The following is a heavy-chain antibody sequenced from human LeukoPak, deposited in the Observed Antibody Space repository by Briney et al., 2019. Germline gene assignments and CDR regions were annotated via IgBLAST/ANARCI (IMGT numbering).Heavy chain of an antibody. CDR1: GGSISSYY. CDR2: IYTSGST. V-gene: IGHV4-4*07. D-gene: IGHD3-10*01. CDR3: ARDFTKYYYGSGSFDY. J-gene: IGHJ4*02. Sequence: SETLSLTCTVSGGSISSYYWSWIRQPAGKGLEWIGRIYTSGSTNYNPSLKSRVTMSVDTSKNQFSLKLSSVTAADTAVYYCARDFTKYYYGSGSFDYWGQGTLVTVSS.